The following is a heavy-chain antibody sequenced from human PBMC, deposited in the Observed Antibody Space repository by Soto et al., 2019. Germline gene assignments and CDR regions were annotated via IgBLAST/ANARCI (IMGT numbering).Heavy chain of an antibody. CDR1: GFTFSNSA. CDR3: AARSGYYTSHYYMDV. Sequence: QMQLEQPGPEAKKPGTSVKVSCKASGFTFSNSAIQRVRQTRGQRLEWIGWIVVGSGNTNYARELHGRVTITRDMSTSAAYMELSGLRSEDTAIYYCAARSGYYTSHYYMDVWGEGTTVTVSS. D-gene: IGHD3-3*01. J-gene: IGHJ6*03. CDR2: IVVGSGNT. V-gene: IGHV1-58*02.